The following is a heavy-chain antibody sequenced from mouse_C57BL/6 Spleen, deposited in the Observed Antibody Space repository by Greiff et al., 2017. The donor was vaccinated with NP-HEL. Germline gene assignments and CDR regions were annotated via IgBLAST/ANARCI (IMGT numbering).Heavy chain of an antibody. D-gene: IGHD2-5*01. CDR1: GYTFTSYT. CDR3: ARSGYSNYFDY. V-gene: IGHV1-4*01. Sequence: VKLMESGAELARPGASVKMSCKASGYTFTSYTMHWVKQRPGQGLEWIGYINPSSGYTKYNQKFKDKATLTADKSSSTAYMQLSSLTSEDSAVYYCARSGYSNYFDYWGQGTTLTVSS. J-gene: IGHJ2*01. CDR2: INPSSGYT.